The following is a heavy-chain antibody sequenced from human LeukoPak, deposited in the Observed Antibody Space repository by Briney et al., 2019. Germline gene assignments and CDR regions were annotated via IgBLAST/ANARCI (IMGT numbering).Heavy chain of an antibody. Sequence: GGSLRLSCAASGFTFSTFAVTWVPQAPGKGREWVSTISGSGESTYYADSVKGRFTISRDNSKDTLYLQMSSVRVDDTAVYYCARDRGRYYDSRGFYWGYYFDSWGQGILVTVST. CDR2: ISGSGEST. D-gene: IGHD3-22*01. CDR1: GFTFSTFA. V-gene: IGHV3-23*01. J-gene: IGHJ4*02. CDR3: ARDRGRYYDSRGFYWGYYFDS.